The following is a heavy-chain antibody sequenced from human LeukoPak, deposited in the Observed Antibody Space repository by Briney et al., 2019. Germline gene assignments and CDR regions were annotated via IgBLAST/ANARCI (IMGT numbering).Heavy chain of an antibody. Sequence: SETLSLTCTVSGDSISSYYWSWIRQPPGKGLEWLGYISYSGSTNYNPSLKSRVTISIDTSRNQFSLHLSSVTAADTAVYYCARIPYCTSTSCPFDYWGQGTLVTVSS. CDR2: ISYSGST. J-gene: IGHJ4*02. CDR3: ARIPYCTSTSCPFDY. V-gene: IGHV4-59*01. D-gene: IGHD2-2*01. CDR1: GDSISSYY.